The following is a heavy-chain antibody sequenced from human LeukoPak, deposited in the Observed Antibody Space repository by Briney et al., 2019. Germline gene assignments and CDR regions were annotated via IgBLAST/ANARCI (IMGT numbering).Heavy chain of an antibody. CDR2: IYTSGST. V-gene: IGHV4-4*07. Sequence: SETLSLTCTVSGGSISSYYWSWIRQPAGKGLEWIGRIYTSGSTNYNPSLKSRVTMSVDTSKNQFSLKLSSVTAADTAVHYCAREKRCSSTSCYGIDYWGQGTLVTVSS. CDR3: AREKRCSSTSCYGIDY. CDR1: GGSISSYY. D-gene: IGHD2-2*01. J-gene: IGHJ4*02.